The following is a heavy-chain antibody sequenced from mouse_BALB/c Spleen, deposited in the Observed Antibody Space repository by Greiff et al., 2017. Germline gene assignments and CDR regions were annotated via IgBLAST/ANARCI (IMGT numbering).Heavy chain of an antibody. CDR2: IYPGDGDT. CDR1: GYAFSSYW. V-gene: IGHV1-80*01. J-gene: IGHJ3*01. D-gene: IGHD2-2*01. CDR3: ARGGLRRGFAY. Sequence: LVESGAELVRPGSSVKISCKASGYAFSSYWMNWVKQRPGQGLEWIGQIYPGDGDTNYNGKFKGKATLTADKSSSTAYMQLSSLTSADSAVYFCARGGLRRGFAYWGQGTLVTVSA.